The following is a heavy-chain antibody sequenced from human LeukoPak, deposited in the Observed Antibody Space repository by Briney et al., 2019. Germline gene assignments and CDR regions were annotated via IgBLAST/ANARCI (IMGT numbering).Heavy chain of an antibody. CDR2: INPNSGGT. CDR3: ATPSAAGSSSWSWFDP. CDR1: GYTFTDYY. Sequence: GASVKVSCKASGYTFTDYYIHWVRQAPGQGLEWTGWINPNSGGTDYAQKFQGRVTMTRDTSINTAYMELSSPRSDDTAIYYCATPSAAGSSSWSWFDPWGQGALVTVSS. V-gene: IGHV1-2*02. J-gene: IGHJ5*02. D-gene: IGHD6-13*01.